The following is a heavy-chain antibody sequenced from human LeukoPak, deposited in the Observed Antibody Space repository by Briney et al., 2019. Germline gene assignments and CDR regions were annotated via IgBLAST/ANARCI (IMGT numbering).Heavy chain of an antibody. V-gene: IGHV3-23*01. CDR1: GFTFSSYA. CDR2: ISGSGGST. D-gene: IGHD5-12*01. CDR3: AKDGGYSGYDYVPDFDY. Sequence: GGSLRLSCAASGFTFSSYAMSWVRQAPGKGLEWVSAISGSGGSTYHADSVKGRFTISRDNSKNTLYLQMNSLRAEDTAVYYCAKDGGYSGYDYVPDFDYWGQGTLVTVSS. J-gene: IGHJ4*02.